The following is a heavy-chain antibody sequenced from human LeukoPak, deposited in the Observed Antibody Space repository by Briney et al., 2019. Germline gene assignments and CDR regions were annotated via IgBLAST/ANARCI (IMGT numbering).Heavy chain of an antibody. CDR3: ARRGFCGGNCYLSPFDY. CDR1: GFSFEDYS. CDR2: ISGNSNSI. D-gene: IGHD2-21*01. V-gene: IGHV3-9*01. J-gene: IGHJ4*02. Sequence: PGGSLRLSRTASGFSFEDYSIHWVRQAPGQGLGWVSGISGNSNSIQYAESVKGRFTISRDNAKNSLYLQMNSLRAEDTAFYYCARRGFCGGNCYLSPFDYWGQGALVTVSS.